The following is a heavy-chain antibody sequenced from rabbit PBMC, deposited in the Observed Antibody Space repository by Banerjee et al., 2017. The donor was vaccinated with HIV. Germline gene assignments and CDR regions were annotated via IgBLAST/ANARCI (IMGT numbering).Heavy chain of an antibody. Sequence: QSLEESGGDLVKPGASLTLSCTASGFDFSSYYMSWVRQAPGKGLEWIGYIDPVFGSTYYASWVNGRFTISSHNAQNTLYLQLNSLTAADTATYFCVRDWRYAGYGAYDYAINLWGPGTLVTVS. CDR1: GFDFSSYY. CDR2: IDPVFGST. CDR3: VRDWRYAGYGAYDYAINL. J-gene: IGHJ4*01. D-gene: IGHD6-1*01. V-gene: IGHV1S7*01.